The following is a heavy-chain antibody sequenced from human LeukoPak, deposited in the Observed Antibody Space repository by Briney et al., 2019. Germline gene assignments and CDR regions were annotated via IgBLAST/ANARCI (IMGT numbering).Heavy chain of an antibody. CDR2: ISYDGSNR. J-gene: IGHJ3*02. Sequence: GGSLRLSCAASGXTFSNYGVHWVRQAPGKGLEWVAVISYDGSNRYYADSVKGRFTISRDNSKNTLYLQMNSLRAEDTAVYFCAKERSAWYRGDAFDIWGQGRMLTVSS. CDR3: AKERSAWYRGDAFDI. D-gene: IGHD6-19*01. CDR1: GXTFSNYG. V-gene: IGHV3-30*18.